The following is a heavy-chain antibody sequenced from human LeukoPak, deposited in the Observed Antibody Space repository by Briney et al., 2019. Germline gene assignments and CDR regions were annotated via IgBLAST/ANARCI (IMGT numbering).Heavy chain of an antibody. D-gene: IGHD2-15*01. CDR1: GVSIISTNSY. Sequence: PSETLSLTCTVSGVSIISTNSYWGWIRQSPRTGLEWIGNIYSSGRTYYNPSLNSRVTISIDMSENQFSLKLTSVTAAGTAVYYCARKREGPATGIDYWGQGTLVTVSS. J-gene: IGHJ4*02. CDR2: IYSSGRT. CDR3: ARKREGPATGIDY. V-gene: IGHV4-39*07.